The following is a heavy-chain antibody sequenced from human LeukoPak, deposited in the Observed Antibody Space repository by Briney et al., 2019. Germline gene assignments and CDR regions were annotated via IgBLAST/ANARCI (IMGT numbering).Heavy chain of an antibody. J-gene: IGHJ4*02. CDR3: ARGSIVGATFDYFDY. CDR2: INPNNGGT. V-gene: IGHV1-2*02. D-gene: IGHD1-26*01. CDR1: GYTFTDSY. Sequence: ASVKVSCKTSGYTFTDSYIHWVRQAPGQGLEWMGWINPNNGGTNYAQKFQGKVTMTRDTSISTAYMELSRLRSDDTAVYYCARGSIVGATFDYFDYWGQGTLVTVSS.